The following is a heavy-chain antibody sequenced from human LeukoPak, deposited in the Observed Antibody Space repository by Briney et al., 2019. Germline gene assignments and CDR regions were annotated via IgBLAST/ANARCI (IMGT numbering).Heavy chain of an antibody. Sequence: PGGSLRLSCAASGFTFSTYSMNWVRQAPGKGLEWVSSISSSSDYIHYADSLKGRFTISRDNAKNSLYLQMNSLRAEDTAVYYCARDPWGSSSFWDQGTLVTVSS. CDR2: ISSSSDYI. V-gene: IGHV3-21*06. D-gene: IGHD6-6*01. CDR3: ARDPWGSSSF. J-gene: IGHJ4*02. CDR1: GFTFSTYS.